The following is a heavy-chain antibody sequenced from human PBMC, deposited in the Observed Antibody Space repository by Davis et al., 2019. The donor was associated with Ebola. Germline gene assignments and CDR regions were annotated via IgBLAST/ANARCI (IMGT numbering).Heavy chain of an antibody. J-gene: IGHJ4*02. CDR1: GGSFSGYY. Sequence: PSETLSLTCAVYGGSFSGYYWSWIRQPPGKGLEWIGEINHSGSTNYNPSLKSRVTISVDTSKKQFSLKLSSVTAADTAVYYCARGRQGIAAAEGDFDYWGQGTLVTVSS. D-gene: IGHD6-13*01. CDR3: ARGRQGIAAAEGDFDY. V-gene: IGHV4-34*01. CDR2: INHSGST.